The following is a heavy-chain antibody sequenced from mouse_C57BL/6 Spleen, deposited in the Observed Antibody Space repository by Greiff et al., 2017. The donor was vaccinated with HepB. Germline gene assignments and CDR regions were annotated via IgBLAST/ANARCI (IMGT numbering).Heavy chain of an antibody. Sequence: VQLQQSGAELVKPGASVKISCKASGYAFSSYWMNWVKQRPGKGLEWIGQLYPGDGDTNYNGKFKGKATLTADKSSSTAYMQLSSLTSEDSAVYFGARRQLRLRGYCDYWGQGTTLTVCS. J-gene: IGHJ2*01. V-gene: IGHV1-80*01. CDR1: GYAFSSYW. CDR2: LYPGDGDT. CDR3: ARRQLRLRGYCDY. D-gene: IGHD3-2*02.